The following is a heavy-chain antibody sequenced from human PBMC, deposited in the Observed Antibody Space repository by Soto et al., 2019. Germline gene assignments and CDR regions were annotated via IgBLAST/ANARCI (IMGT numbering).Heavy chain of an antibody. J-gene: IGHJ6*02. CDR2: IYPGDSDT. CDR1: GYSFTSYW. V-gene: IGHV5-51*01. D-gene: IGHD5-18*01. CDR3: ARHSSYSDAHGYYYYYYGMDV. Sequence: GASLKISCKGSGYSFTSYWIGWVRKMPGKVLEWMGIIYPGDSDTRYSSSFQGQVTISADKSISTAYLQWSSLKASDTAMYYCARHSSYSDAHGYYYYYYGMDVWGHGPRVTVSS.